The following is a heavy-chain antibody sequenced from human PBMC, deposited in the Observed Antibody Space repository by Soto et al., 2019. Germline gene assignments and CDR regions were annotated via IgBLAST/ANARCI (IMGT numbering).Heavy chain of an antibody. D-gene: IGHD1-1*01. V-gene: IGHV3-48*01. CDR3: ATFENWNDRIWFDP. J-gene: IGHJ5*02. Sequence: GGSLRLSCAASGFTFSSYSMNWVRQAPGKGLEWVSYISSSSSTIYYADSVKGRFTISRDNAKNSLYLQMNSLRAEDTAVYYCATFENWNDRIWFDPWGQGTLVTVSS. CDR2: ISSSSSTI. CDR1: GFTFSSYS.